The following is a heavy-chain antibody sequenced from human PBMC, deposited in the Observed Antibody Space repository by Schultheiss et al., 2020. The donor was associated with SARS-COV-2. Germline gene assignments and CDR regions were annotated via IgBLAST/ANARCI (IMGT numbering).Heavy chain of an antibody. Sequence: GESLKISCAASGFTFSSYWMSWVRQAPGKGLALVANIKQDGSVKYYVDSVKGRFTIFRDNAKNSLYLQMNSLRAEDTAVYYCARAANPDYWGQGTLVTVSS. CDR2: IKQDGSVK. D-gene: IGHD4/OR15-4a*01. J-gene: IGHJ4*02. V-gene: IGHV3-7*01. CDR3: ARAANPDY. CDR1: GFTFSSYW.